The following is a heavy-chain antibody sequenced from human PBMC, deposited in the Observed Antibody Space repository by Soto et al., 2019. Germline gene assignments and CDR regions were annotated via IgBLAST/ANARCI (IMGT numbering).Heavy chain of an antibody. D-gene: IGHD3-10*01. Sequence: GESLRISCKGSGYSFSHSWIAWVRQIPGKGLEWMGIIYPGDSETRYSPSFQGQVTISADKSISTAYLQWSSLKASDTAMYYCARLPVSVNYYYGMDVWGQGTTVTVSS. J-gene: IGHJ6*02. CDR3: ARLPVSVNYYYGMDV. V-gene: IGHV5-51*01. CDR2: IYPGDSET. CDR1: GYSFSHSW.